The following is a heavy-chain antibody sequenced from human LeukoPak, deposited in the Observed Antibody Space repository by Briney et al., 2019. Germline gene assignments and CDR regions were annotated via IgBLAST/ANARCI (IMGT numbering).Heavy chain of an antibody. CDR2: INWNSGSI. J-gene: IGHJ4*02. D-gene: IGHD6-19*01. V-gene: IGHV3-9*01. Sequence: GGSLRLSCAASGFSFDDYAMHWVRQAPGKGLEWVSGINWNSGSIGYADSVKGRFTISRDNAKDSLYLQMNSLRAEDTALYYCAKDKAVAGINYFDYWGQGTLVTVSS. CDR3: AKDKAVAGINYFDY. CDR1: GFSFDDYA.